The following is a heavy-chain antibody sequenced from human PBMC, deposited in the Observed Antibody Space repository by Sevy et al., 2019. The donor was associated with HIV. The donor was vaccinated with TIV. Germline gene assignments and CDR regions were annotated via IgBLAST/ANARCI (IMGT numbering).Heavy chain of an antibody. J-gene: IGHJ6*03. V-gene: IGHV3-23*01. Sequence: GGSLRLSCAASGFTFSSYAMSWVRQAPGKGLEWVSAISGSGGSTYYADSVKGRFTISRDNSKNTLYLQMNSLRAEDTAVYYCAKGVGVQLVQPYYHYMDVWGKGTTVTVSS. D-gene: IGHD6-6*01. CDR1: GFTFSSYA. CDR2: ISGSGGST. CDR3: AKGVGVQLVQPYYHYMDV.